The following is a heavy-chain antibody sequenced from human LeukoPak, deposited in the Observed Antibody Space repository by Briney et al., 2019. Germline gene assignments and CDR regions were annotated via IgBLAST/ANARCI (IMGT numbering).Heavy chain of an antibody. CDR3: ARHLLHRGYAFDI. J-gene: IGHJ3*02. CDR2: IYSSGST. D-gene: IGHD5-12*01. Sequence: SETLSLTCTVSGGSISSATYYWSWVRQPAGKGLEWLGRIYSSGSTNYNPSLKSRVTISVDLPKNQFSLNLTSLTAADTAVYYCARHLLHRGYAFDIWGQGSMVTVSS. CDR1: GGSISSATYY. V-gene: IGHV4-61*02.